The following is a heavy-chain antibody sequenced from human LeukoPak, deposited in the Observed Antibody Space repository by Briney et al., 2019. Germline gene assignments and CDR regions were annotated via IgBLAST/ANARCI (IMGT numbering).Heavy chain of an antibody. V-gene: IGHV4-34*01. CDR2: INHIGST. J-gene: IGHJ4*02. CDR3: ARARSSYWGVAN. CDR1: GGSFSGYY. Sequence: PSETLSLTCAVYGGSFSGYYRTWIRQPPGKGLEWIGEINHIGSTHYNPSLKSRVTISVDTSKNQFSLKVRSVTAADTAVYYCARARSSYWGVANWGQGTLVTVSS. D-gene: IGHD3-10*01.